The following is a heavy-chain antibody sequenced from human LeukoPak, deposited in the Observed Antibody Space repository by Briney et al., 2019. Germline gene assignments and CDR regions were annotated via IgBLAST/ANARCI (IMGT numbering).Heavy chain of an antibody. Sequence: GGSLRLSCAASGFTFSSYAMHWVRQAPGKGLEWVAVISYDGSNKYYADSVKGRFTISRDNSKNTLYLQMNSLRAEDTAVYYCARGRRETYYYDSSGYYYFDYWGQGTLVTVSS. V-gene: IGHV3-30*04. D-gene: IGHD3-22*01. CDR1: GFTFSSYA. CDR3: ARGRRETYYYDSSGYYYFDY. CDR2: ISYDGSNK. J-gene: IGHJ4*02.